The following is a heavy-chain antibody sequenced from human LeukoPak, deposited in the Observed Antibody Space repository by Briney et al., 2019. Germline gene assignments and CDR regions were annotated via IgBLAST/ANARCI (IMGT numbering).Heavy chain of an antibody. CDR1: GFTFSSYS. CDR3: AREVSLDSAAGTG. D-gene: IGHD6-13*01. Sequence: PGGSLRLSCAASGFTFSSYSMNWVRQAPGKGLEWVSSISSSSSYIYYADSVKGRFTISRDNAKNSLYLQMNSLRAEDTAVYYCAREVSLDSAAGTGWGQGTLVAVSS. CDR2: ISSSSSYI. J-gene: IGHJ4*02. V-gene: IGHV3-21*01.